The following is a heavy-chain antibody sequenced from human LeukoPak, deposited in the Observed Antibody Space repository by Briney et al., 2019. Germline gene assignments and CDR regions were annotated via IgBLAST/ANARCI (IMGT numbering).Heavy chain of an antibody. J-gene: IGHJ5*02. Sequence: ASVKVSCKASGYTFTGYYMHWVRQAPGQGLEWMGWINPNSGGTNYAQKFQGRVTMTRDRSISTAYMELSRLRSDDTAVYYCARDRGIVVVPAALSFDPWGQGTLVTVSS. CDR1: GYTFTGYY. CDR2: INPNSGGT. V-gene: IGHV1-2*02. D-gene: IGHD2-2*01. CDR3: ARDRGIVVVPAALSFDP.